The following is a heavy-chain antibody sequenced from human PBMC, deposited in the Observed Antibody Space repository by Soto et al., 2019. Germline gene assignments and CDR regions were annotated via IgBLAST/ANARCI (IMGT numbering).Heavy chain of an antibody. CDR1: GFTFSNFC. D-gene: IGHD2-2*01. J-gene: IGHJ6*02. V-gene: IGHV3-33*01. Sequence: GSLRLSCEASGFTFSNFCMNLVRQAPGQGLEWVARVWYDGSSKYYVDSVKGRFTISRDNSKEPVYLQMSSLRAEDTGVYYCARELDINYAGMDAWGQGTTVPVPS. CDR3: ARELDINYAGMDA. CDR2: VWYDGSSK.